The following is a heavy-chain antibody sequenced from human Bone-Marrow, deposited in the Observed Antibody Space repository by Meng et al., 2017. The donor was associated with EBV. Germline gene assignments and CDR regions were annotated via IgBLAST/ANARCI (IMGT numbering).Heavy chain of an antibody. V-gene: IGHV6-1*01. CDR2: TYYRSKWYN. D-gene: IGHD3-22*01. CDR3: AREVHYYDSSGPLDY. CDR1: GDSVSSNSAA. J-gene: IGHJ4*02. Sequence: VQRQQPGPVLVKPTQTLSLTCAISGDSVSSNSAAWNWIRQSPSRGLEWLGRTYYRSKWYNDYAVSVKSRITINPDTSKNQFSLQLNSVTPEDTAVYYCAREVHYYDSSGPLDYWGQGTLVTVSS.